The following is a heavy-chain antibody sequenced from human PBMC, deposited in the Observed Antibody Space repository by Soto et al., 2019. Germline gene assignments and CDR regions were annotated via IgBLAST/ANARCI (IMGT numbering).Heavy chain of an antibody. J-gene: IGHJ4*02. V-gene: IGHV1-8*01. D-gene: IGHD2-15*01. Sequence: ASVKVSCKASGYTFTTYDINWVRQATGQGLEWMGYMIPNSGYTVYAQKFQGRLTMTRNTSISTAYMELTNLRSEDTAVYYCARRAGSHYFDPWGQGTLVTVSS. CDR2: MIPNSGYT. CDR1: GYTFTTYD. CDR3: ARRAGSHYFDP.